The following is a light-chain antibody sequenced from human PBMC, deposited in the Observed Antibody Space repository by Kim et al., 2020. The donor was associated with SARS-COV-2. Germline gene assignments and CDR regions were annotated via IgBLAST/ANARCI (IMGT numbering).Light chain of an antibody. J-gene: IGKJ1*01. V-gene: IGKV3-15*01. CDR3: QQYNNWPET. CDR1: QNISSN. CDR2: GAS. Sequence: PPERTATPSSTTSQNISSNLAWYQQKRGQPPRLLIYGASTRATGISARFSGSGSGTEFTLTINSLQSEDCAVYYCQQYNNWPETFGQGTKVDIK.